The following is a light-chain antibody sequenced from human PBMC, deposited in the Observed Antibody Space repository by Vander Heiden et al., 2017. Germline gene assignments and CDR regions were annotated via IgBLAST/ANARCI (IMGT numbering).Light chain of an antibody. CDR2: RDS. Sequence: SYELTQPPSVSVSPGQTARITCCGDALAKQYAHWYQQKPGQTPVVVMSRDSERPSGIRERFSGSISGTTATLTISGVQAEDEADYFCQSADTSGTLVVFGGGTKLTVL. J-gene: IGLJ2*01. CDR3: QSADTSGTLVV. CDR1: ALAKQY. V-gene: IGLV3-25*03.